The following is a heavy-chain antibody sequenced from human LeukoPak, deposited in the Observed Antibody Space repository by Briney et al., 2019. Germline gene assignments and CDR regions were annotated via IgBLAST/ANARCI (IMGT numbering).Heavy chain of an antibody. CDR1: GGSLSSYY. Sequence: SETLSLTCTVSGGSLSSYYWSWIRQPPGKGLEWIGYIYYSGSTNYNPSLKSRVTISVDTSKNQFSLKLSSVTAADTAVYYCARLGSDFWSRYYFDYWGQGTLVTVSS. CDR3: ARLGSDFWSRYYFDY. V-gene: IGHV4-59*08. CDR2: IYYSGST. J-gene: IGHJ4*02. D-gene: IGHD3-3*01.